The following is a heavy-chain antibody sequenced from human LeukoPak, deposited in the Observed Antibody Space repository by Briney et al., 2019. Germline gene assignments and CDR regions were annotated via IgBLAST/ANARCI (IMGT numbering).Heavy chain of an antibody. V-gene: IGHV3-48*03. J-gene: IGHJ4*02. CDR3: AREDQLVQGFDY. CDR2: ISSSGSTI. CDR1: GFTFSSYE. D-gene: IGHD6-6*01. Sequence: GGSLRLSCAASGFTFSSYEMNWVRQAPGKGLEWVSYISSSGSTIYYADSVKGRFTISRDNAKNSLYLQMNSLRAEDTAVYYCAREDQLVQGFDYWGQGTLVTVSS.